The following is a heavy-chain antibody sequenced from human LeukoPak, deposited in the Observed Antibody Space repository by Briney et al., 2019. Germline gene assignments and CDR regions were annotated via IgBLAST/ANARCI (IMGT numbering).Heavy chain of an antibody. CDR3: AREASRIKDMDL. J-gene: IGHJ6*02. CDR2: IGTSDSDM. V-gene: IGHV3-21*01. CDR1: GFTFSNYN. Sequence: GGSLRLSCAASGFTFSNYNMNWVRQAPGKGLEWVSSIGTSDSDMYYVDSVKGRFAISRDNAKNSLYLQMNSLRAEDTAVYYCAREASRIKDMDLWRQGTTVTVSS. D-gene: IGHD2-15*01.